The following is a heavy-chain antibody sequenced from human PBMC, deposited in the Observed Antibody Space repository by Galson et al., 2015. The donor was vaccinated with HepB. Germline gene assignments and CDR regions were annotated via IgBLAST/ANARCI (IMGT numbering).Heavy chain of an antibody. CDR3: ARRVPESGDAFDI. Sequence: SVKVSCKASGYTFNGYHIHWVRRAPGQGLEWMGWISPNSGGTNYAQKFRDRVTMTRDTYITTAYMELNSLISDDTAVYYCARRVPESGDAFDIWGQGTMVTVSS. D-gene: IGHD1-14*01. CDR1: GYTFNGYH. CDR2: ISPNSGGT. J-gene: IGHJ3*02. V-gene: IGHV1-2*02.